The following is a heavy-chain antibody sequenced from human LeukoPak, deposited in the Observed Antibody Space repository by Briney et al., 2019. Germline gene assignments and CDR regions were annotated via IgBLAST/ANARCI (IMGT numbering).Heavy chain of an antibody. V-gene: IGHV3-21*01. Sequence: PGGSLRLSCAASGFTFSSYSMNWVRQAPGKGLEWVSSISSSSSYIYYADSVKGRFTISRDNAKNSLYLQMNSLRAEDTAVYYCARDYSSSWYLDYYYYYMDVWGKGTTVTVSS. D-gene: IGHD6-13*01. CDR2: ISSSSSYI. CDR1: GFTFSSYS. CDR3: ARDYSSSWYLDYYYYYMDV. J-gene: IGHJ6*03.